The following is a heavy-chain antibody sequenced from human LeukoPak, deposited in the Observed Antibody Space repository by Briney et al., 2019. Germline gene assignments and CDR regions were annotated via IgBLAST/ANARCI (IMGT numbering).Heavy chain of an antibody. V-gene: IGHV3-11*01. CDR3: ARDHYYGMDV. CDR2: ITSDSTI. J-gene: IGHJ6*02. CDR1: GFTSSDYY. Sequence: GGSLRLSGAAFGFTSSDYYMNWIRQAPGKGLEWVSYITSDSTIYYGDSVKGRFTISRDNAKNSLYLQMNSLRAEDTAVYYCARDHYYGMDVWGQGTTVTVSS.